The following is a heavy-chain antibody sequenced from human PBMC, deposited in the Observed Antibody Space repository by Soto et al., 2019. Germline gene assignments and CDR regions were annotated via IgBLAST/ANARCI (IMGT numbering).Heavy chain of an antibody. Sequence: QITLKESGPTLVKPTKTLTLTCTFSGFSLNTTEVGVGWVRQPPGKALEWLAVIFGNNYKRYSPSLKSRLTITKDTSKNQVVLTMTDVDPVDTGTYFCVHMDYDFYGLDVWGQGTTVTVSS. V-gene: IGHV2-5*04. CDR3: VHMDYDFYGLDV. CDR1: GFSLNTTEVG. D-gene: IGHD3-22*01. CDR2: IFGNNYK. J-gene: IGHJ6*02.